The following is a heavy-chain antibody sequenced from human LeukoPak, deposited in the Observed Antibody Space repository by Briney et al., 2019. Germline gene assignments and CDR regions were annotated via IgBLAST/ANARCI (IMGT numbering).Heavy chain of an antibody. Sequence: WGSLRLSCAASGFTVSSYGMHRVRQATGKGLEWVAFIRYDGSNKYYADSVKGRFTISRDNSKNTLYLQMNSLRAGDTAVYYRANLGYCSSTSCYYYYYYMDVWGKGTTVTVSS. D-gene: IGHD2-2*01. CDR2: IRYDGSNK. CDR3: ANLGYCSSTSCYYYYYYMDV. V-gene: IGHV3-30*02. CDR1: GFTVSSYG. J-gene: IGHJ6*03.